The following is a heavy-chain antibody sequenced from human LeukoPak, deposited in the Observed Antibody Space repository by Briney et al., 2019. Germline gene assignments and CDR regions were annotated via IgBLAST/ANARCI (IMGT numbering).Heavy chain of an antibody. D-gene: IGHD3-10*01. Sequence: PGGSLRLSCAASGFTFSSYGMSWVRQAPGKGLEWVSYISTSSSTIFYADSAKGRFTISRDNAKNSLYLQMNSLRAEDTAVYYCARDAGVYYYGSGSNYFDFWGQGTLVTVSP. CDR1: GFTFSSYG. CDR3: ARDAGVYYYGSGSNYFDF. CDR2: ISTSSSTI. V-gene: IGHV3-48*01. J-gene: IGHJ4*02.